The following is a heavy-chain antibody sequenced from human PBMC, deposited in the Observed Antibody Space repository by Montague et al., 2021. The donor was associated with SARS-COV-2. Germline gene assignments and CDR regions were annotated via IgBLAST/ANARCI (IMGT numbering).Heavy chain of an antibody. V-gene: IGHV3-33*01. D-gene: IGHD3-16*01. Sequence: SLRLSCSASGFSLTNHGIHWVRQAPGKGLEWVSVIWSDESNKFYTPSVRGRFTISRDISKNTVYLQMSTVRVDDTAMYFCARERYNSRPLGPWGQGTLVIVSS. J-gene: IGHJ4*02. CDR3: ARERYNSRPLGP. CDR2: IWSDESNK. CDR1: GFSLTNHG.